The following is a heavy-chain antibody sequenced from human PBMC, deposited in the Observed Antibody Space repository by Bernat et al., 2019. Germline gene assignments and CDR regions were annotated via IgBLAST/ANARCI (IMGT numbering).Heavy chain of an antibody. CDR1: GYTFTSYG. J-gene: IGHJ3*02. V-gene: IGHV1-18*01. Sequence: QVQLVQSGAEVKKPGASVKVSCKASGYTFTSYGISWVRQAPGQGLEWMGWISAYNGNTNYARKLQGRVTMTTDTSTSTAYMELRNLRSDDTAVYYCARDFWSGYYISGDAFDIWGQGTMVTVSS. D-gene: IGHD3-3*01. CDR2: ISAYNGNT. CDR3: ARDFWSGYYISGDAFDI.